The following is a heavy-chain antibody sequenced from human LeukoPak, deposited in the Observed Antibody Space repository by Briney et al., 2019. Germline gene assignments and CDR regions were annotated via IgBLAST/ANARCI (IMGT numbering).Heavy chain of an antibody. CDR1: GFTFSSYA. J-gene: IGHJ4*02. D-gene: IGHD3-16*02. CDR2: ISGSGGST. V-gene: IGHV3-23*01. Sequence: PGGSLRLSCAASGFTFSSYAMSWVRQAPGKGLEWVSAISGSGGSTYYADSVKGRFTISRDNSKNTLYLQMNSLRAEDTAVYYCAKDMDDYVWGSYRYTGNDCWGQGTLVTVSS. CDR3: AKDMDDYVWGSYRYTGNDC.